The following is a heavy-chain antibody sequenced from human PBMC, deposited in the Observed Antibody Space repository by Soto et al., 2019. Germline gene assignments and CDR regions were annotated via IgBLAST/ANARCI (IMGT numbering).Heavy chain of an antibody. CDR3: SRPGYSNYDSDY. CDR2: ISGSGGST. CDR1: GFTFSSYA. V-gene: IGHV3-23*01. D-gene: IGHD5-12*01. Sequence: VGSLRLSCAASGFTFSSYAMSWVRQAPGKGLEWVSAISGSGGSTYYADSVKGRFTISRDDSKNTAYLQMNSLKTEDTAVYYCSRPGYSNYDSDYWGQGTLVTVSS. J-gene: IGHJ4*02.